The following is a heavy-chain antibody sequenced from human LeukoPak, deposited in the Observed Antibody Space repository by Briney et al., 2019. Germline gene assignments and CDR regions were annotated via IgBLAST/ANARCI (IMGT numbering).Heavy chain of an antibody. CDR1: GYTFTSYD. J-gene: IGHJ4*02. V-gene: IGHV1-8*03. CDR3: AADLPYSNYGPLDF. D-gene: IGHD4-11*01. Sequence: APVKVSCNASGYTFTSYDINWVRQATGQGLEWMGWMNPNSGNTGYAQKFQGRVTITRNTSISTAYMELSSLRSEDTAVYYCAADLPYSNYGPLDFWGQGTLVTVSS. CDR2: MNPNSGNT.